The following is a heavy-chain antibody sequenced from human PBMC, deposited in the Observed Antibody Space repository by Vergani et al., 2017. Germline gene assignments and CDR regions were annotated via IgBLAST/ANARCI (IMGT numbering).Heavy chain of an antibody. CDR1: GFTFSSYA. D-gene: IGHD4-17*01. Sequence: QVQLVESGGGVVQPGRSLRLSCAASGFTFSSYAMHWVRQAPGKGLEWVAVISYDGSNKYYAASVKGRFTISRDNSKNTLYLQMNSLRAEDTAVYYCAREFTVTNPEGDAFDIWGQGTMVTVSS. CDR2: ISYDGSNK. CDR3: AREFTVTNPEGDAFDI. J-gene: IGHJ3*02. V-gene: IGHV3-30*01.